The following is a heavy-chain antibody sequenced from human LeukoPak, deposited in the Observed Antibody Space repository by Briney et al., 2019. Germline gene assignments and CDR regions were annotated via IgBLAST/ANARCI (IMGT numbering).Heavy chain of an antibody. CDR1: HYTFTSYG. V-gene: IGHV1-18*01. D-gene: IGHD6-6*01. J-gene: IGHJ3*02. CDR2: ISAYNGNT. CDR3: ARRRMQLVPPCDAFDI. Sequence: ASVNASCKAAHYTFTSYGISWGRQAPGHGLEWMGWISAYNGNTNYAQKLQGRVTMTTDTSTSTAYMELRSLRSDDTAVYYCARRRMQLVPPCDAFDIWGQGTMVTVSS.